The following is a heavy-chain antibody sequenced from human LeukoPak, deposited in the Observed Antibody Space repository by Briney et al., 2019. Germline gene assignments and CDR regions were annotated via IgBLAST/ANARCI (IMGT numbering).Heavy chain of an antibody. J-gene: IGHJ4*02. CDR2: IKYDGSAT. V-gene: IGHV3-7*03. CDR3: ARVRGYCSGGSCFPPDY. Sequence: GGSLRLSCAASGFTFINYWMTWVRQAPGKGLEWVANIKYDGSATYYVDSVKGRFTISRDNAKDSLFLEMNSLRAEDTAVYYCARVRGYCSGGSCFPPDYWGQGTLVTVSS. CDR1: GFTFINYW. D-gene: IGHD2-15*01.